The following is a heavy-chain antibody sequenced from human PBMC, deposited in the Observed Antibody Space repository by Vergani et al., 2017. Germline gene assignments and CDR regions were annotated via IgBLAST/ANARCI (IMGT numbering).Heavy chain of an antibody. CDR1: GFSLSTSGVG. Sequence: QITLKESGPTLVKPTQTLTLTCTFSGFSLSTSGVGVGWIRQPPGKALEWLALIYWDDDKRYSPSLKSRLTITKDTSENQVVLTMTNMDPVDTATYYCAHSGYDILTGYSWGYFDYWGQGTLVTVSS. CDR3: AHSGYDILTGYSWGYFDY. J-gene: IGHJ4*02. CDR2: IYWDDDK. V-gene: IGHV2-5*02. D-gene: IGHD3-9*01.